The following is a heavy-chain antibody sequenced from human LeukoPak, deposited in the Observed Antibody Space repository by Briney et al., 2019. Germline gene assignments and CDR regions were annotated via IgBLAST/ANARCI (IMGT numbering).Heavy chain of an antibody. CDR2: INPNSGGT. J-gene: IGHJ4*02. CDR3: ARGNGYSGYDY. Sequence: GASVKVSCKASGYTFSGYYMNWMRQAPGQGLEWMGWINPNSGGTNYAQKFQGRVTMTRDTSISTAYMELSRLRSDDTAVYYCARGNGYSGYDYWGQGTLVTVSS. V-gene: IGHV1-2*02. D-gene: IGHD5-12*01. CDR1: GYTFSGYY.